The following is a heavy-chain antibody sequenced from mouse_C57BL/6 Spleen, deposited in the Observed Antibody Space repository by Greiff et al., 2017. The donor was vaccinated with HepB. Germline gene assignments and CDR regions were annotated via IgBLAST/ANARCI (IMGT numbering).Heavy chain of an antibody. CDR2: IYPGDGDT. CDR1: GYAFSSYW. J-gene: IGHJ2*01. D-gene: IGHD3-2*01. CDR3: ARSRQGYFDY. Sequence: VQLVESGAELVKPGASVKISCKASGYAFSSYWMNWVKQRPGKGLEWIGQIYPGDGDTNYNGKFKGKATLTADKSSSTAYMQLSSLTSEDSAVYFCARSRQGYFDYWGQGTTLTVSS. V-gene: IGHV1-80*01.